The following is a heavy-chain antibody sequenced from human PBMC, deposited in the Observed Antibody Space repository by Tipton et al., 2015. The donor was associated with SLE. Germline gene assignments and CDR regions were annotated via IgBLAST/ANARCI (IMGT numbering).Heavy chain of an antibody. D-gene: IGHD4-17*01. CDR1: GDSISSHY. Sequence: TLSLTCTVSGDSISSHYWNWIRQPPGKGLEWIGYIYYSGSTNYNPSLKSRVTISVDTSKNQFSLKLSSVAAADTAVYYCVYGDWLGLDYWGQGTLVTVSS. V-gene: IGHV4-59*11. J-gene: IGHJ4*02. CDR3: VYGDWLGLDY. CDR2: IYYSGST.